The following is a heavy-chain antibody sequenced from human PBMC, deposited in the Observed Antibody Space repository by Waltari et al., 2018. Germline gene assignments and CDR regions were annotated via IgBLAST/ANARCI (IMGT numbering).Heavy chain of an antibody. J-gene: IGHJ6*02. CDR3: ARERYDFWSESLGYYYYYGMDV. CDR2: INDSGGT. D-gene: IGHD3-3*01. CDR1: GGTFNDHY. V-gene: IGHV4-34*01. Sequence: QVQLQQWGAGLLKPSETLSLTCAVYGGTFNDHYWNWIRQPPGKGLEWIGQINDSGGTNYNPSLRSRVTISVDTSKNQFSLNLSSVTAEDTAVYYCARERYDFWSESLGYYYYYGMDVWGQGTTVTVSS.